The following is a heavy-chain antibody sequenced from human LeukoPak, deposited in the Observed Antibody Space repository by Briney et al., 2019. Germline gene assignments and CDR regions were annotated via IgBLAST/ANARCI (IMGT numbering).Heavy chain of an antibody. CDR2: IYYSGST. CDR1: GGSISSSNYY. D-gene: IGHD2-2*01. CDR3: ARHSSSTSPDRY. Sequence: SETLSLTCTVSGGSISSSNYYWGWIRQLPGKGLEWIGSIYYSGSTYYNPSLKSRVTISVDTSKNQFSLKLSSVTAADTAVYYCARHSSSTSPDRYWGQGTLVTVSS. V-gene: IGHV4-39*01. J-gene: IGHJ4*02.